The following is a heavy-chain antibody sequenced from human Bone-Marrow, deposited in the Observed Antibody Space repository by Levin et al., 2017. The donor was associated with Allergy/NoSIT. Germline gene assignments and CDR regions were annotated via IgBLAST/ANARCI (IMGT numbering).Heavy chain of an antibody. D-gene: IGHD6-13*01. J-gene: IGHJ4*02. CDR1: GFTFTSYY. CDR3: TRDLQEYSRAYFFAL. V-gene: IGHV1-46*01. CDR2: INPSGAHT. Sequence: ASVKVSCKASGFTFTSYYIHWVRQAPGQGLEWVGMINPSGAHTRFAQNFQGRVTMTRDTSTSTVQMELRSLRPEDTAVYYCTRDLQEYSRAYFFALWGQGTLVTVSS.